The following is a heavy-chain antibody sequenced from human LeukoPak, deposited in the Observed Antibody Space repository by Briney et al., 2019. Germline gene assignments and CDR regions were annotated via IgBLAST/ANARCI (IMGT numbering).Heavy chain of an antibody. J-gene: IGHJ4*02. D-gene: IGHD1-26*01. Sequence: PGRSLRLSCAASGFTFSAFAMHWVRQAPGKGLEWVAVICYDGSNKYYADSVKGRFTISRDNSKNTLYLQMNSLRAEDTAVYYCARDNVGATSFDYWGQGTLVTVSS. CDR2: ICYDGSNK. V-gene: IGHV3-33*08. CDR3: ARDNVGATSFDY. CDR1: GFTFSAFA.